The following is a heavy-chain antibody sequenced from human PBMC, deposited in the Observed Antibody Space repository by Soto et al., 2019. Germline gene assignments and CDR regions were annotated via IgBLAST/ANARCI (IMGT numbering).Heavy chain of an antibody. J-gene: IGHJ5*02. D-gene: IGHD4-17*01. CDR3: ARFSTTVTTYWFDP. V-gene: IGHV4-30-4*01. CDR2: IYYSGST. Sequence: SETLSLTCTVSGGSISSGDYYWSWIRQPPGKGLEWIGYIYYSGSTYYNPSLKSRVTISVDTSKNQFSLKLNSVTAADTFVYYCARFSTTVTTYWFDPWGQGTLVTVSS. CDR1: GGSISSGDYY.